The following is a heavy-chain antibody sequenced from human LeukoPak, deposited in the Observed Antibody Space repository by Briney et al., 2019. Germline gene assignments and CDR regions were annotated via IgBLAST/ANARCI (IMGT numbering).Heavy chain of an antibody. Sequence: ASLKVSCKASGYIFTDYYIHWVRQVPGQGLEWMGWINPNGGIDYAQKFRDWVTLTRDTSITTTYMELSRLGSDDTAVYFCARGGKGLQLIGSFYDYWGQGTLVTVSS. J-gene: IGHJ4*02. CDR3: ARGGKGLQLIGSFYDY. CDR1: GYIFTDYY. D-gene: IGHD1-1*01. V-gene: IGHV1-2*04. CDR2: INPNGGI.